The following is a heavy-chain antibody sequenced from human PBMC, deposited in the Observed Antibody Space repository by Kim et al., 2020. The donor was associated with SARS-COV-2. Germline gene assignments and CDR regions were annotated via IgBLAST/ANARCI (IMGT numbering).Heavy chain of an antibody. CDR2: IDPSGCST. Sequence: ASVKVSCKASGYTFTSYYMHCVRQAPGQGLEWMGIIDPSGCSTSYAQKFQGRVTMTRDTSTSTVYMELSSLRSEDTAVYYCARDRGGSTIFGVVIIHPNSGYDAFDIWGQGTMVTVSS. CDR1: GYTFTSYY. CDR3: ARDRGGSTIFGVVIIHPNSGYDAFDI. J-gene: IGHJ3*02. V-gene: IGHV1-46*01. D-gene: IGHD3-3*01.